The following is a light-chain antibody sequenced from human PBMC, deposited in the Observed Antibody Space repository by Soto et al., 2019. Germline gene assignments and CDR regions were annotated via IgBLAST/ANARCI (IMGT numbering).Light chain of an antibody. CDR2: GNN. V-gene: IGLV1-40*01. CDR1: SSNIGAGYD. CDR3: QSYDSSLGGSGV. J-gene: IGLJ2*01. Sequence: QSVLTQPPSVSGAPGQRVTISCTGSSSNIGAGYDVHWYQHLPGTAPKLLIYGNNNRPSGVPDRFSGSKSGTSASLAITGLQAEDEADYYCQSYDSSLGGSGVFGGGTKLTVL.